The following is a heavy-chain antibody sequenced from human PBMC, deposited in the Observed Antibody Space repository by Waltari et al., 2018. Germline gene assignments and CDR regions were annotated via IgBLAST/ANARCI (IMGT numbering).Heavy chain of an antibody. CDR2: IKKDGSEK. V-gene: IGHV3-7*04. D-gene: IGHD2-21*02. Sequence: EVQLVESGGGLVQPGGSLSLSGSGSGFTFTNHWMSWVRQAPGKGPEWVASIKKDGSEKYYVDSMKGRFTISRDNAKNSLSLQMDSLRAEDTAVYFCARGVTTVEYWGQGTLVTVSS. CDR3: ARGVTTVEY. CDR1: GFTFTNHW. J-gene: IGHJ4*02.